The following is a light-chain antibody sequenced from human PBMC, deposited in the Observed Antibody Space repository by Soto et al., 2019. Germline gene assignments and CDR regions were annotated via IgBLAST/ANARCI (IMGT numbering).Light chain of an antibody. CDR3: HQRQSWPRT. CDR2: EVS. J-gene: IGKJ1*01. V-gene: IGKV1-9*01. CDR1: QGVSSH. Sequence: QFAQVPSSLSASLGDRVTITCLASQGVSSHLAWHQQKPGKAPKLLIYEVSTLQSGVPSRFSGSGSGTDFTLTISSLQPEDFALYYCHQRQSWPRTFGQGTKV.